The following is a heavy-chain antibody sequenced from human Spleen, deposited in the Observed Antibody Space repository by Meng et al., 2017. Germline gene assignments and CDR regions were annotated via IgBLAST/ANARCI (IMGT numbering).Heavy chain of an antibody. CDR1: GLNFNDAW. D-gene: IGHD6-25*01. CDR2: IKSKGSGGTT. J-gene: IGHJ4*02. CDR3: AHIGDTATTRLES. Sequence: GESLKISCAVSGLNFNDAWMSWVRQAPGKGLEWIGRIKSKGSGGTTDYSAPVKGRFTVSRDDSKNTLYLQMNRLKTEDTAVYHCAHIGDTATTRLESWGQGTLVTVS. V-gene: IGHV3-15*03.